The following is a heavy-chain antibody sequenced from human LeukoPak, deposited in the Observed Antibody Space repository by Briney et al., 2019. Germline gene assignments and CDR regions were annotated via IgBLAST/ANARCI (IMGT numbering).Heavy chain of an antibody. J-gene: IGHJ5*02. CDR1: GGSFSGYY. D-gene: IGHD3-10*01. CDR2: IIHCGST. Sequence: SEILSLTCAVYGGSFSGYYWSWIRQPPGKGLEWIGEIIHCGSTNYNPSLKSRVTISVDTSKNQFSLKLSSVTAADTAVYYCARGGTLLWFGPNATNNWFDPWGQGTLVTVFS. V-gene: IGHV4-34*01. CDR3: ARGGTLLWFGPNATNNWFDP.